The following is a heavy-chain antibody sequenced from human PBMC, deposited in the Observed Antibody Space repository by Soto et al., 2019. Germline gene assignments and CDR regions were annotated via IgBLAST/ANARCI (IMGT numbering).Heavy chain of an antibody. Sequence: GSLRLSCAASGFTFSSYAMSWVRQAPGKGLEWVSAISGSGGSTYYADSVKGRFTISRDNSKNTLYLQMNSLRAEDTAVYYCAKAQRPYNWNSGGGSEWCMDVWGQGTTVTVSS. V-gene: IGHV3-23*01. J-gene: IGHJ6*02. D-gene: IGHD1-7*01. CDR3: AKAQRPYNWNSGGGSEWCMDV. CDR1: GFTFSSYA. CDR2: ISGSGGST.